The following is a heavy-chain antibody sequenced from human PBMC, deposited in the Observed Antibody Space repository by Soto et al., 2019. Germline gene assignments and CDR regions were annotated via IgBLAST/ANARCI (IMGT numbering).Heavy chain of an antibody. CDR3: ARDTFRDSDHGMDV. CDR1: GFTFSSYW. CDR2: IKQDGSEK. J-gene: IGHJ6*02. Sequence: PGWSLRLSCAASGFTFSSYWMSWVRQAPGKGLEWVANIKQDGSEKYYVDSVKGRFTISRDNAKNSLYLQMNSLRAEDTAVYYCARDTFRDSDHGMDVWGQGTTVTVSS. D-gene: IGHD3-10*01. V-gene: IGHV3-7*03.